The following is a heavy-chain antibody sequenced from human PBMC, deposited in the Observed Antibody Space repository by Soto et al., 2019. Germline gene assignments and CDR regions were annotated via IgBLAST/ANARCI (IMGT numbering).Heavy chain of an antibody. CDR1: GFTFSSYG. V-gene: IGHV3-30*18. J-gene: IGHJ4*02. D-gene: IGHD2-15*01. CDR2: ISYDGSNK. Sequence: QVQLVGSGGGVVQPGRSLRLSCAASGFTFSSYGMHWVRQAPGKGLEWVAVISYDGSNKYYADSVKGRFTISRDNSKNTLYLQMNSLRAEDTAVYYCAKDRRKVVVAAPFDYWGQGTLVTVSS. CDR3: AKDRRKVVVAAPFDY.